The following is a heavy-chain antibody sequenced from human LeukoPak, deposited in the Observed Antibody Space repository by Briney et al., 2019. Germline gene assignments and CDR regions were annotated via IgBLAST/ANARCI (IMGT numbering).Heavy chain of an antibody. CDR3: ARFEGYSSSSWYASDY. D-gene: IGHD6-13*01. Sequence: APVKVSCKASGYTFTSYDINWVRQATGQGLEWMGWMNPNSGNTGYAQKFQGRVTMTTDTSTNTAYMELRSLRSDDTAVYYCARFEGYSSSSWYASDYWGQGTLVTVSS. CDR2: MNPNSGNT. CDR1: GYTFTSYD. J-gene: IGHJ4*02. V-gene: IGHV1-8*01.